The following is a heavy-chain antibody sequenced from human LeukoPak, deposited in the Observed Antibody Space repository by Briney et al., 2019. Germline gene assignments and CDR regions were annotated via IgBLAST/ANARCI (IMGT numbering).Heavy chain of an antibody. J-gene: IGHJ4*02. CDR2: ISWNSGSI. D-gene: IGHD1-26*01. V-gene: IGHV3-9*01. CDR3: AKDLESGSEGY. Sequence: WFSGISWNSGSIGYAYSVKGRFTISRDNAKNSLYLQMNSLRAEDTALYYCAKDLESGSEGYWGQGTLVTVSS.